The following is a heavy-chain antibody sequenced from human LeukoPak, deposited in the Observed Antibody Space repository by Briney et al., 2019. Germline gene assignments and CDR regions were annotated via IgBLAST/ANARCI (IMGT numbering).Heavy chain of an antibody. J-gene: IGHJ4*02. CDR2: IRYDGSNK. CDR3: AKDYDFWSGYAKYYFNY. D-gene: IGHD3-3*01. Sequence: GGSLRLSCAASGFTFSSYGMYWVRQAPGKGLEWVAFIRYDGSNKYYADPVKGRFTISRDNSKNTLYLQMNSLRAEDTAVYYCAKDYDFWSGYAKYYFNYWGQGTLVTVSS. V-gene: IGHV3-30*02. CDR1: GFTFSSYG.